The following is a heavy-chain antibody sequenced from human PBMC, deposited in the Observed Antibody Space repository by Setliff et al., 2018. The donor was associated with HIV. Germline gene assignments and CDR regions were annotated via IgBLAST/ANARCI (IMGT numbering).Heavy chain of an antibody. CDR2: IIPIFGTA. D-gene: IGHD1-1*01. Sequence: SVKVSCKASGGTFSSYAISWVRQAPGQELEWMGRIIPIFGTANYAQKFQGRVTITADKSTSTAYMELSSLRSEDTAVYYCARNPQPTGTPDYYYYYYMDVWGKGTTVTVSS. CDR3: ARNPQPTGTPDYYYYYYMDV. J-gene: IGHJ6*03. V-gene: IGHV1-69*06. CDR1: GGTFSSYA.